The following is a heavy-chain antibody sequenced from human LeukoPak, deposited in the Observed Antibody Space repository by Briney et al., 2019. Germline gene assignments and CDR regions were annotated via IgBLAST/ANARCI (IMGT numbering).Heavy chain of an antibody. D-gene: IGHD6-13*01. Sequence: GGSMSLSCAASGFTFSTYAMNWVRQAPGKGLERVSGIRGSGGTTYYAASVKGRFTISRDNSKNTLYLQMNYLRAEDTALYYCAKNIAAPTTPFDYRGQGTLVTVSS. V-gene: IGHV3-23*01. J-gene: IGHJ4*02. CDR3: AKNIAAPTTPFDY. CDR1: GFTFSTYA. CDR2: IRGSGGTT.